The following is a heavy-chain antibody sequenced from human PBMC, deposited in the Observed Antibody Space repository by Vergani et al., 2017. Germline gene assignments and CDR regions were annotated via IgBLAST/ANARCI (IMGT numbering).Heavy chain of an antibody. CDR3: AKEGTSTYYYYYMDV. J-gene: IGHJ6*03. CDR1: GFTFSSYG. Sequence: QVQLVESGGGVVQPGRSLILSCAASGFTFSSYGMHWVRQAPGKGLEWVAVISYDGSNKYYADSVKGRFTISRDNSKNTLYLQMNSLRAEDTAVYYCAKEGTSTYYYYYMDVWGKGTTVTVSS. D-gene: IGHD3/OR15-3a*01. V-gene: IGHV3-30*18. CDR2: ISYDGSNK.